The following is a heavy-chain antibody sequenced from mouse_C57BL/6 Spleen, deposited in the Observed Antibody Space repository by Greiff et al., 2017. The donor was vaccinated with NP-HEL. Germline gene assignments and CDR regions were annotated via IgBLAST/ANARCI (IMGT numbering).Heavy chain of an antibody. J-gene: IGHJ4*01. V-gene: IGHV14-3*01. Sequence: EVQLQQSVAELVRPGASVKLSCTASGFNIKNTYMHWVKQRPEQGLEWIGRIDPANGNTKYAPKFQGKATITADTSYNTAYLQLSSLTSEDTAIYYCASPIYYDYDGAMDYWGQGTSVTVSS. CDR1: GFNIKNTY. D-gene: IGHD2-4*01. CDR2: IDPANGNT. CDR3: ASPIYYDYDGAMDY.